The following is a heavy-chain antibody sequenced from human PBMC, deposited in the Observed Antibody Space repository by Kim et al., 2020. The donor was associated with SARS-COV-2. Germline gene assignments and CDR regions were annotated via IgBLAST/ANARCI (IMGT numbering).Heavy chain of an antibody. CDR2: IYYSGST. D-gene: IGHD3-16*01. CDR3: ARGDQYYDYVWGSSVFLGY. V-gene: IGHV4-39*01. J-gene: IGHJ4*02. Sequence: SETLSLTCTVSGGSISSSSYYWGWIRQPPGKGLEWIGSIYYSGSTYYNPSLKSRVTISVDTSKNQFSLKLSSVTAADTAVYYCARGDQYYDYVWGSSVFLGYWGQGTLVTVSS. CDR1: GGSISSSSYY.